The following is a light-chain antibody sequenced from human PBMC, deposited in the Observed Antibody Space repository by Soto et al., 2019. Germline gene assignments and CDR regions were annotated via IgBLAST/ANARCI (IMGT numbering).Light chain of an antibody. Sequence: QSVLTRAASVSGSPGQSITISCTGTSSDVGGYNFVSWYQHHPGKAPKLIIYDVNNRPSGVSNRFSGSKSGNTASLTISGLQAEDEADYYCSSYTPSSTPFVFGTGTKVTVL. V-gene: IGLV2-14*03. CDR1: SSDVGGYNF. J-gene: IGLJ1*01. CDR2: DVN. CDR3: SSYTPSSTPFV.